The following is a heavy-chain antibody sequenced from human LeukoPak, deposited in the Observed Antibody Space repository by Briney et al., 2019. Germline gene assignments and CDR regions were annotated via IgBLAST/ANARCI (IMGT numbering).Heavy chain of an antibody. CDR3: ATRKRAYCSGGSCPGAFAI. CDR2: VDPEDCET. D-gene: IGHD2-15*01. CDR1: GYSFTDYY. Sequence: ASVKVSCKVSGYSFTDYYMHWVQQAPGKGLEWMGIVDPEDCETIYAPKFQARVPITPETSTDTAYMELSNLRSQDTAVYYCATRKRAYCSGGSCPGAFAIWGQGTMVTASS. V-gene: IGHV1-69-2*01. J-gene: IGHJ3*02.